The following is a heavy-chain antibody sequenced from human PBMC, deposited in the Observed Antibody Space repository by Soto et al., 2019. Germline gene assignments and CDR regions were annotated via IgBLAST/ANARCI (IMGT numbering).Heavy chain of an antibody. D-gene: IGHD1-1*01. CDR3: ARGGRAGYYYYYMDV. V-gene: IGHV3-66*01. Sequence: GKGLEWVSVIYSGGSTYYADSVKGRFTISRDNSKNTLYLQMNSLRAEDTAVYYCARGGRAGYYYYYMDVWGKGTTVTVSS. J-gene: IGHJ6*03. CDR2: IYSGGST.